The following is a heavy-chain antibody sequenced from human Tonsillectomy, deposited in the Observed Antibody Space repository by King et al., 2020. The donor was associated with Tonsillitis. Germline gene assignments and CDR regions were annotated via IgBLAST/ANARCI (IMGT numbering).Heavy chain of an antibody. Sequence: VQLVESGGGVVQPGGSLRLSCAASGFTFRTYGMHWVRQAPGKGLEWVSSILSDGSNQYYADSVKGRFTISRDDPKNTLYLQMSSLRADDTAVYHCVKDHGGYGVDIWGQGTMVTVS. V-gene: IGHV3-30*02. J-gene: IGHJ3*02. CDR3: VKDHGGYGVDI. D-gene: IGHD3-16*01. CDR2: ILSDGSNQ. CDR1: GFTFRTYG.